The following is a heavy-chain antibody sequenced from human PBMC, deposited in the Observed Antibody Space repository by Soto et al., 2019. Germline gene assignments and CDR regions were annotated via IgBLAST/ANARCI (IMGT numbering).Heavy chain of an antibody. V-gene: IGHV1-69*12. CDR2: IIPFFSTP. J-gene: IGHJ6*02. CDR1: GGAFNKFA. D-gene: IGHD3-10*01. Sequence: QVQLMQSGAEVKKPGSSVKVSCKASGGAFNKFAITWVRQAPGQGLEWMGAIIPFFSTPNYAQRLQGRVTITADESTSTSYMELSSLRSEDTAIYYCARDRVMRGNSYYYGMDVWGQGTTVTVSS. CDR3: ARDRVMRGNSYYYGMDV.